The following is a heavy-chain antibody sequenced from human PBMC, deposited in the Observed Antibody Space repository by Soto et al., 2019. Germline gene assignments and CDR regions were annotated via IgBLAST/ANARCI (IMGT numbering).Heavy chain of an antibody. D-gene: IGHD3-3*01. CDR1: GFTFSSYG. CDR2: ISYDGSNK. J-gene: IGHJ3*02. CDR3: AKDLRITIFGVEYAFDI. V-gene: IGHV3-30*18. Sequence: GGSLRLSCAASGFTFSSYGMHWVRQAPGKGLEWVAVISYDGSNKYYVDSVKGRFTISRDNSKNTLYLQMNSLRAEDTAVYYCAKDLRITIFGVEYAFDIWGQGTMVTVSS.